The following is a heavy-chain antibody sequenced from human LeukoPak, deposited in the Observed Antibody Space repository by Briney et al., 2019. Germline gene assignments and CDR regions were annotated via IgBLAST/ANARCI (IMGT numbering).Heavy chain of an antibody. J-gene: IGHJ3*02. CDR3: ARGGLRYFRNYAFDI. V-gene: IGHV1-69*05. Sequence: GSSVKVSCKASGGTFISYAISWVRQAPGQGLEWVGGIIPIFGTANYAQKFQGRVTITTDESTSTAYMELSSLRSEDTAVYYCARGGLRYFRNYAFDIWGQGTMVTVSS. CDR1: GGTFISYA. D-gene: IGHD3-9*01. CDR2: IIPIFGTA.